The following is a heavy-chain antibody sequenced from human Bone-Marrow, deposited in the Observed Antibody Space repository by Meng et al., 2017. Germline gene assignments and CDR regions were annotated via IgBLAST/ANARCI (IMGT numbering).Heavy chain of an antibody. CDR2: ISYDGSNK. J-gene: IGHJ5*02. CDR3: ATLFTRGWFDP. CDR1: GFTFSSYA. Sequence: GESLKISCAASGFTFSSYAMHWVRQAPGKGLEWVAVISYDGSNKYYADSVKGRFTISRDNSKNTLYLQMKSLRAEDTAVYYCATLFTRGWFDPWGQGTLVTVSS. V-gene: IGHV3-30*04. D-gene: IGHD3-10*01.